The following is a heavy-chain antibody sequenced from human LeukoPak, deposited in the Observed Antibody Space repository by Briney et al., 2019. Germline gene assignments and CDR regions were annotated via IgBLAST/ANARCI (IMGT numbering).Heavy chain of an antibody. D-gene: IGHD6-19*01. CDR3: ARGHPVAGIDY. CDR2: IYYSGST. CDR1: GGSIGSYY. Sequence: SESLSLTCTVAGGSIGSYYWSWIRQPPGKGLEWIGYIYYSGSTNYNPSLKSRVTISVDTSKNQFSLKLSSVTAADTAVYYCARGHPVAGIDYWGQGTLVTVSS. J-gene: IGHJ4*02. V-gene: IGHV4-59*08.